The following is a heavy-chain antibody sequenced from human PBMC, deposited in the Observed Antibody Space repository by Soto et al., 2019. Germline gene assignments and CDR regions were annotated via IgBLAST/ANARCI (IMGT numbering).Heavy chain of an antibody. CDR2: ISAYNGNT. D-gene: IGHD1-7*01. Sequence: QVQLVQSGAEVKKPGASVKVSCKASGYTFTSYGISWVRQAPGQGLEWMGWISAYNGNTNYAQKLQGRVTMTTDTSTSTACMELRSLRSDDTAVYYCARDHGYNWNFTSTNWFDPWGQGTLVTVSS. V-gene: IGHV1-18*01. CDR3: ARDHGYNWNFTSTNWFDP. CDR1: GYTFTSYG. J-gene: IGHJ5*02.